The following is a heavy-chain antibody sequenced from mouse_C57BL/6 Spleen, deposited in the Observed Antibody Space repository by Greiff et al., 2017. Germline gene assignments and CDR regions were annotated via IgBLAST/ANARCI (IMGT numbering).Heavy chain of an antibody. V-gene: IGHV1-53*01. J-gene: IGHJ4*01. CDR1: GYTFTSYW. D-gene: IGHD1-1*01. Sequence: QVQLQQPGTELVKPGASVKLSCKASGYTFTSYWMHWVKQRPGQGLEWIGNINPSNGGSNYNEKFKSKATLTVDKSSSTAYMQPGGLTSEDSAVYYCAVGDYYGSSDYARGYWGQGTSVTDSS. CDR3: AVGDYYGSSDYARGY. CDR2: INPSNGGS.